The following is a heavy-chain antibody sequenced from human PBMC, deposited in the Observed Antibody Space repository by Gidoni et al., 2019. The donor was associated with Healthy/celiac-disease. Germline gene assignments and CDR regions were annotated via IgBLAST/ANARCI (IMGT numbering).Heavy chain of an antibody. V-gene: IGHV4-39*01. D-gene: IGHD6-13*01. Sequence: QLQLQESGPGLVKPSETLSLTCTVSGGSISSSSYYWGWIRQPPGKGLEWIGSIYYSGSTYYNPSLKSRVTISVDTSKNQFSLKLSSVTAADTAVYYCARLPSSSWTEDYWGQGTLVTVSS. CDR1: GGSISSSSYY. CDR2: IYYSGST. J-gene: IGHJ4*02. CDR3: ARLPSSSWTEDY.